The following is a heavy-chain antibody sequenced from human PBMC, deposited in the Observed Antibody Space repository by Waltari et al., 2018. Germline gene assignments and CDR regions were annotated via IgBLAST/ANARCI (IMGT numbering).Heavy chain of an antibody. J-gene: IGHJ3*01. CDR1: GYTLTELS. CDR2: FDPEDGET. V-gene: IGHV1-24*01. Sequence: QVQLVQSGAEVKKPGASVKVPCKVYGYTLTELSVPWVRQAPGKGLEWMGGFDPEDGETIYAQKFQGRVTMTEDTSTDTAYMELSSLRSEDTAVYYCTTDSFRSLEWLLSWGQGTMVTVSS. D-gene: IGHD3-3*01. CDR3: TTDSFRSLEWLLS.